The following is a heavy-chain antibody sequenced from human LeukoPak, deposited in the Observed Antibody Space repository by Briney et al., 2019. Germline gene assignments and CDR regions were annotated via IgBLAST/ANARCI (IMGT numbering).Heavy chain of an antibody. J-gene: IGHJ3*02. CDR1: GGSISSYY. Sequence: SETLSLTCTVSGGSISSYYWSWIRQPPGKGLEWIGYIYYSGSTNYNPSLKSRVTISVDTSKNQFSLKLSSVTAADTAVYYCARDRHDFWSGSRDAFDIWGRGTMVTVSS. D-gene: IGHD3-3*01. CDR3: ARDRHDFWSGSRDAFDI. CDR2: IYYSGST. V-gene: IGHV4-59*01.